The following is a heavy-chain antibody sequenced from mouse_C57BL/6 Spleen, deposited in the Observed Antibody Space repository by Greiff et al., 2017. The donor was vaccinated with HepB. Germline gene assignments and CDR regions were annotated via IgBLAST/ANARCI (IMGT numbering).Heavy chain of an antibody. D-gene: IGHD2-3*01. J-gene: IGHJ4*01. Sequence: VQLKESGPELVKPGASVKIPCKASGYTFTDYNMDWVKQSHGKSLEWIGDINPNNGGTIYNQKFKGKATLTVDKSSSTAYMELRSLTSEDTAVYYCARWYDGYYDAMDYWGQGTSVTVSS. CDR2: INPNNGGT. V-gene: IGHV1-18*01. CDR3: ARWYDGYYDAMDY. CDR1: GYTFTDYN.